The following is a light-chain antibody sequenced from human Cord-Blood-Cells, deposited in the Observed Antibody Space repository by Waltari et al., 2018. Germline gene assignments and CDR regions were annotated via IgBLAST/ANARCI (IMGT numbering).Light chain of an antibody. CDR2: EGS. J-gene: IGLJ3*02. CDR1: SSDVGGSNL. V-gene: IGLV2-23*01. CDR3: CSYAGSSTWV. Sequence: QSALTQPASVSGSPGPSITISCTGTSSDVGGSNLASWPQQHPVKAPKLMIYEGSKRPSGFSNLFSGSKSGNTASLTISGLQAEDEADYYCCSYAGSSTWVFGGGTKLTVL.